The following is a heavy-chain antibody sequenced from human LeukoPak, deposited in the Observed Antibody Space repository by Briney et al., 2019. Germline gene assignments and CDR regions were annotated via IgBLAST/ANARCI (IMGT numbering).Heavy chain of an antibody. J-gene: IGHJ4*02. Sequence: ASVKVSCKASGYTFTSCAMHWVRQAPGQRLEWMGWINADNGDTKYSQKFQGRVTITRDTSASTAYMELSSLRFEDTAVYYCARVPSIAVAAEDYFDYWGQGTLVTVSS. V-gene: IGHV1-3*01. CDR3: ARVPSIAVAAEDYFDY. D-gene: IGHD6-19*01. CDR1: GYTFTSCA. CDR2: INADNGDT.